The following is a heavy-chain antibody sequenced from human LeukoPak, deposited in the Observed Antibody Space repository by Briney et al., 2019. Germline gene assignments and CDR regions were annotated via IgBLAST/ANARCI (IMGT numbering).Heavy chain of an antibody. V-gene: IGHV4-39*07. CDR3: ARCEGERTFPAFDI. Sequence: PSETLSLTCTVSGGSISSSSYYWGWIRQPPGKGLEWIGSIYYSGSTYYNPSLKSRVTISVDTSKNQFSLKLSSVTAADTAVYYCARCEGERTFPAFDIWGQGTMVTVSS. CDR1: GGSISSSSYY. D-gene: IGHD3-16*01. CDR2: IYYSGST. J-gene: IGHJ3*02.